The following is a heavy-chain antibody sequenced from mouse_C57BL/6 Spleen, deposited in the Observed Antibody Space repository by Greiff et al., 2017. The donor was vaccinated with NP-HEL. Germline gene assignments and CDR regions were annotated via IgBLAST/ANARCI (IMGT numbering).Heavy chain of an antibody. Sequence: EVQLVESGGGLVKPGGSLKLSCAASGFTFSSYAMSWVRQTPEKRLEWVATISDGGSYTYYPDNVKGRFTISRDNAKNNLYLQMSHLKSEDTAMYYGASGDEAWFAYWGQGTLVTVSA. CDR1: GFTFSSYA. CDR3: ASGDEAWFAY. V-gene: IGHV5-4*01. J-gene: IGHJ3*01. CDR2: ISDGGSYT.